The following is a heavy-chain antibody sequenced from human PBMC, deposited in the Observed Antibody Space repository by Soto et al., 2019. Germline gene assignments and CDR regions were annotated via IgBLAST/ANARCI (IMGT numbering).Heavy chain of an antibody. CDR1: GGTFSSYA. V-gene: IGHV1-69*01. J-gene: IGHJ6*02. CDR2: IIPIPGTA. Sequence: QVQLVQSGAEVKKPGSSVKVSCKASGGTFSSYAISWVRQAPGQGLEWMGGIIPIPGTANYAQKFQGRVTITADESTSTAYRELSSLRSEDTAVYYGARSQGSSTSLEIYYYYYYGMDVWGQGTTVTVSS. CDR3: ARSQGSSTSLEIYYYYYYGMDV. D-gene: IGHD2-2*01.